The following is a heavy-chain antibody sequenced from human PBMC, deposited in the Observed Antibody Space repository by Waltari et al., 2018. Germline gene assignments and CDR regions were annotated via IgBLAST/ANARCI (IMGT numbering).Heavy chain of an antibody. CDR2: IIPIFGTA. J-gene: IGHJ3*02. Sequence: QVQLVQSGAEVKKPGSSVKVSCKASGGTFSSYAISWVRQAPGQGLEWMGGIIPIFGTANYAQKFQGRVTITADESTSTAYMELSSLRSEDTAVYYCAREGANIVVVTEDAFDIWGQGTMVTVSS. V-gene: IGHV1-69*01. D-gene: IGHD2-21*02. CDR3: AREGANIVVVTEDAFDI. CDR1: GGTFSSYA.